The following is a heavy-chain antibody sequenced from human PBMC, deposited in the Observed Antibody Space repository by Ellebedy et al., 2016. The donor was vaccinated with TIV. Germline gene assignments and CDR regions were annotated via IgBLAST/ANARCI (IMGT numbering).Heavy chain of an antibody. Sequence: ASVKVSCXTSGYTFTDSFLHWVRQAPGKGLEWMAYIDPSYGSTTILHKFQDRVALTRDTSDATAFLEVRGLLSDDTAIYYCATSLFANTAFAYWGQGSLITVSA. CDR1: GYTFTDSF. CDR2: IDPSYGST. CDR3: ATSLFANTAFAY. V-gene: IGHV1-2*07. J-gene: IGHJ4*02.